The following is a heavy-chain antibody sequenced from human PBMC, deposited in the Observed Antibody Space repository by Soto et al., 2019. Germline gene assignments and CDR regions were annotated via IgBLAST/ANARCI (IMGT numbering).Heavy chain of an antibody. CDR3: ARGTWFGELLNNNWFDP. V-gene: IGHV4-59*01. CDR1: GGSISSYY. CDR2: IYYSGST. J-gene: IGHJ5*02. Sequence: SETLSLTCTVSGGSISSYYWSWIRQPPGKGLEWIGYIYYSGSTNYNPSLKSRVTISVDTSKNQFSLKLSSVTAADTAVYYCARGTWFGELLNNNWFDPWGQGTLVTVSS. D-gene: IGHD3-10*01.